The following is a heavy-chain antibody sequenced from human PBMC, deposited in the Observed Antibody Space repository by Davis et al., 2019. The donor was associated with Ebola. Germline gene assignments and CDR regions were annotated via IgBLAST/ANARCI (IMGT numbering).Heavy chain of an antibody. V-gene: IGHV5-51*01. CDR3: ARGAAGHFYYYYGMDV. CDR2: IYPGDSDT. D-gene: IGHD6-19*01. CDR1: GYRFTSYW. J-gene: IGHJ6*02. Sequence: GESLKISCQGSGYRFTSYWIAWVRQTPGKGLEWMGIIYPGDSDTRYSPSFQGQVTFSVDKSISTAYLQWSSLKASDTAMYYCARGAAGHFYYYYGMDVWGQGTTVTVSS.